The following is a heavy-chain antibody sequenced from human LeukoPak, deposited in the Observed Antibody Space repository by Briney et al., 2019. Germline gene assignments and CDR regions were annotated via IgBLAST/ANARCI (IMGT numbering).Heavy chain of an antibody. J-gene: IGHJ4*02. CDR3: ASGGGWYWSFDY. D-gene: IGHD6-19*01. Sequence: SETLSLTCSVSGASVTTGGFYWTWIRQLPGKGLEWIGYIYRSGSTKYHPSLGSRLIISIDTSKNQFSLKLNSVTAADTAVYYCASGGGWYWSFDYWGQGTLVTVSS. CDR1: GASVTTGGFY. CDR2: IYRSGST. V-gene: IGHV4-31*03.